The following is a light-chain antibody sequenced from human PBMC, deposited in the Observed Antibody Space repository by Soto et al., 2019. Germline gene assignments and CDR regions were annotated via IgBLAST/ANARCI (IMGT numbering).Light chain of an antibody. J-gene: IGKJ5*01. Sequence: EMVLTQSPGTLSLSPGERATLSGRASQSVSSSYLAWYQQKPGQAPRLLIYGASSRATGIPDRFSGSGSGTDFTLTISRLEPEDFAVYYCQQYGSSLITFGQGTRLEIK. CDR1: QSVSSSY. V-gene: IGKV3-20*01. CDR3: QQYGSSLIT. CDR2: GAS.